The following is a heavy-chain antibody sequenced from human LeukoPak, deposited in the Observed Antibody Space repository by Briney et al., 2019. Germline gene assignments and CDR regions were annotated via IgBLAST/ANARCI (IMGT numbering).Heavy chain of an antibody. CDR2: ISGSGGST. CDR1: GFTFSSYA. D-gene: IGHD3-16*01. J-gene: IGHJ6*04. CDR3: AKVSRIGLRGSQYGMDV. Sequence: GGSLRLSCAASGFTFSSYAMSWVRQAPGKGLEWVSAISGSGGSTYYADSVKGRFTISRDNSKNTLYLQMNSLRAEDTAVYYCAKVSRIGLRGSQYGMDVWGKGTTVTVSS. V-gene: IGHV3-23*01.